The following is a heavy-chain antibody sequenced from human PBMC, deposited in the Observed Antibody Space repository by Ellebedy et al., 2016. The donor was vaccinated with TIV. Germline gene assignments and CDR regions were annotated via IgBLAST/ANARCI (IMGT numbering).Heavy chain of an antibody. CDR3: ARDVFFGLFD. J-gene: IGHJ4*02. CDR2: ISSNGRHI. D-gene: IGHD3/OR15-3a*01. Sequence: GESLKISCAASGFIFSTYTMNWVRQAPGKGLEWVSSISSNGRHIYYADSVRARFAISRDNAKNSLHLQMNSLRDEDTAVYYCARDVFFGLFDWGQGTLVTVSS. CDR1: GFIFSTYT. V-gene: IGHV3-21*01.